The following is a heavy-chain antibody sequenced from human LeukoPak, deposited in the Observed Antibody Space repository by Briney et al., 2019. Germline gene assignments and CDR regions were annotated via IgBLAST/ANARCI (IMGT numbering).Heavy chain of an antibody. Sequence: GGSLRLSCAASGFTFSSYAMSWVRQAPGKGLEWVSAISGSGGSTYYADSVKGRFTISRDNSKNTLYLQMNSLRAEDTAVYYCAKDPRFRATTSYMWFDPWGQGTLVTVSS. V-gene: IGHV3-23*01. CDR3: AKDPRFRATTSYMWFDP. D-gene: IGHD1-26*01. CDR1: GFTFSSYA. CDR2: ISGSGGST. J-gene: IGHJ5*02.